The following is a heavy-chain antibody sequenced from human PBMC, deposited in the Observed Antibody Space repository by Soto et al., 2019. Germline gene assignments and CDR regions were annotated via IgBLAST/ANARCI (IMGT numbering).Heavy chain of an antibody. CDR2: ISSSSSYT. CDR1: GFTFSDYY. CDR3: ARGPPAAGPQHLDY. V-gene: IGHV3-11*06. Sequence: QVQLVESGGGLVKPGGSLRLSCAASGFTFSDYYMSWIRQAPGKGLEWVSYISSSSSYTNYADSVKGRFTISRDNAKNSLDLQMNSLRAEDTAVYYCARGPPAAGPQHLDYWGQGTLVTVSS. J-gene: IGHJ4*02. D-gene: IGHD6-13*01.